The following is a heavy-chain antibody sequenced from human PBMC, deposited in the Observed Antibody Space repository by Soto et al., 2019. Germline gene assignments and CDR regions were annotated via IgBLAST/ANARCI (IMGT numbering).Heavy chain of an antibody. Sequence: LRLSCAASGFTFSSYGMHWVRQAPGKGLEWVAVISYDGSNKYYADSVKGRFTISRDNSKNTLYLQMNSLRAEDTAVYYCAKDLYYYGSGSYYVEDYWGQGTLVTVSS. CDR1: GFTFSSYG. J-gene: IGHJ4*02. CDR2: ISYDGSNK. V-gene: IGHV3-30*18. CDR3: AKDLYYYGSGSYYVEDY. D-gene: IGHD3-10*01.